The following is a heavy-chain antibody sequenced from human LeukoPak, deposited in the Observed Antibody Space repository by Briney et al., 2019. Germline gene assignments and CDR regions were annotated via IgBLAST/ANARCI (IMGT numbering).Heavy chain of an antibody. CDR3: AKVFEVRGARRPKDY. CDR1: GFTVSSNY. Sequence: PGGSLRLSCAASGFTVSSNYMSWVRQPPGKGLEWIGEINHSGSTNYNPSLESRVTISVDTSKNQFSLKLSSVTAADTAVYYCAKVFEVRGARRPKDYWGQGTLVIVSS. D-gene: IGHD3-10*01. CDR2: INHSGST. J-gene: IGHJ4*02. V-gene: IGHV4-34*08.